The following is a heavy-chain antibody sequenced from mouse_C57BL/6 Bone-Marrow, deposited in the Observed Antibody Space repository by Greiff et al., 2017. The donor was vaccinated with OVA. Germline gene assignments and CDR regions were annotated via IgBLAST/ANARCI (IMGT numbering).Heavy chain of an antibody. J-gene: IGHJ4*01. V-gene: IGHV1-75*01. CDR1: GYTFTDYY. D-gene: IGHD1-1*01. CDR2: IFPGSGST. Sequence: QVHVKQSGPELVKPGASVKISCKASGYTFTDYYINWVKQRPGQGLEWIGWIFPGSGSTYYNEKFKGKATLTVDKSSSTAYMLLSSLTSEDSAVYFCARWEWGTTVVEAMDYWGQGTSVTVSS. CDR3: ARWEWGTTVVEAMDY.